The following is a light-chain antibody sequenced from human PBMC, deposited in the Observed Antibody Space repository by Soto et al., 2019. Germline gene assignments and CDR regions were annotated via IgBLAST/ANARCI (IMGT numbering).Light chain of an antibody. CDR3: QQYYSPPPLT. Sequence: DIVMTQSPEFLAVSLGERATINCKSSQSLLFSSNNRNHLAWYQQKPGQPPRLIISWASSRESGVPDRISGSGSGTDFTLTISSLQAEDVAVCYCQQYYSPPPLTFGGGTKVEIK. V-gene: IGKV4-1*01. CDR1: QSLLFSSNNRNH. J-gene: IGKJ4*01. CDR2: WAS.